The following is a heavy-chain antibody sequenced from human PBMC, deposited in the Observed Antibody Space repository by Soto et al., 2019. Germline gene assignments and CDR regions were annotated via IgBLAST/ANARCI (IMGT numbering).Heavy chain of an antibody. V-gene: IGHV3-74*01. Sequence: PGGSLRLSCAASGFTFSSNWMHWVRQGPGKGLVWVSRIDNDGSSRDYADSVKGRFTTSRDNAKNTLYLEMSSLRAEDTAVYYCATGSGWYSPDYWGQGTLVTVSS. D-gene: IGHD6-19*01. CDR2: IDNDGSSR. CDR3: ATGSGWYSPDY. CDR1: GFTFSSNW. J-gene: IGHJ4*02.